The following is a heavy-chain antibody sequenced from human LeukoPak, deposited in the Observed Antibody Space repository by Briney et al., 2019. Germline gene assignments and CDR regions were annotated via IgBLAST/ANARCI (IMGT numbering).Heavy chain of an antibody. CDR2: FDPEDGET. CDR1: GYTLTELS. V-gene: IGHV1-24*01. J-gene: IGHJ4*02. Sequence: ASVKVSCKVSGYTLTELSMHWVRQAPGKGLEWMGGFDPEDGETIYAQKFQGRVTMTEDTSTDTAYMELSSLRSEDTAVYYCARSCRSRDSTGSGCLFDYWGQGTLVTVSS. CDR3: ARSCRSRDSTGSGCLFDY. D-gene: IGHD6-19*01.